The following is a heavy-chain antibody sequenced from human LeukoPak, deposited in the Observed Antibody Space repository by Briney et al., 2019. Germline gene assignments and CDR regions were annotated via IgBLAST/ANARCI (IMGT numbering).Heavy chain of an antibody. V-gene: IGHV3-23*01. J-gene: IGHJ4*02. CDR3: VTSGSLRLGELSPIDF. D-gene: IGHD3-16*02. Sequence: SGGSLRLSCAASGFTFSSYAMSWVRQAPGKGLEWVSAISGSGGSTYYADSVRGRFTVSRDNSKNTLGLQMDSLRAEDTALYYCVTSGSLRLGELSPIDFWGQGTLVTVSS. CDR2: ISGSGGST. CDR1: GFTFSSYA.